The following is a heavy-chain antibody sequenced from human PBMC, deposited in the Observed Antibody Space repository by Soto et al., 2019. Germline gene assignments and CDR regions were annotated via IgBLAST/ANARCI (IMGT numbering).Heavy chain of an antibody. CDR3: ARVGLAVNGMDV. J-gene: IGHJ6*02. Sequence: SETLSLTCTVSGGSISSYYWSWIRQPPGKGLEWIGYIYYSGSTNYNPSLKSRVTISVDTSKNQFSLKLSSVTAADTAVYYCARVGLAVNGMDVWGQGTTVTVSS. CDR1: GGSISSYY. CDR2: IYYSGST. V-gene: IGHV4-59*01. D-gene: IGHD4-4*01.